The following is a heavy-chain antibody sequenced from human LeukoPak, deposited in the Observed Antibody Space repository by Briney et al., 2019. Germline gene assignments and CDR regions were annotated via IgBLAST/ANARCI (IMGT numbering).Heavy chain of an antibody. V-gene: IGHV3-9*01. J-gene: IGHJ4*02. CDR3: AKDRFVMGSSWYYFDY. D-gene: IGHD6-13*01. Sequence: PGGSLRLSCAASGFTFDDYAMHWVRQAPGKGLEWVSGISWNSGSIGYADSVKGRFTISRDNAKNSLYLQMNSLRAEDTALYYCAKDRFVMGSSWYYFDYWGQGTLVTVSS. CDR1: GFTFDDYA. CDR2: ISWNSGSI.